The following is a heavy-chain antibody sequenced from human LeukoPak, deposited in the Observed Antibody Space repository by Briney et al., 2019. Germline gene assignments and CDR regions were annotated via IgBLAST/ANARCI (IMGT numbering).Heavy chain of an antibody. Sequence: GGSLRLSCAVSGFTFSTYAMSWVRQAPGKGLEWVSTISGSAGSTYYADSVTGRFTISRDNSKNTLYLQMNSLRAEDTAVYYCARDHCSSTSCYTEHYYYYMDVWGKGTTVTVSS. D-gene: IGHD2-2*02. CDR3: ARDHCSSTSCYTEHYYYYMDV. CDR2: ISGSAGST. CDR1: GFTFSTYA. V-gene: IGHV3-23*01. J-gene: IGHJ6*03.